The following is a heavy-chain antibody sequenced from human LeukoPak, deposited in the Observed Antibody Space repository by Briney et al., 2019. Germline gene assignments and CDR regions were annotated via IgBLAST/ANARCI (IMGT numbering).Heavy chain of an antibody. J-gene: IGHJ6*02. CDR1: GFSFSSYY. Sequence: GGSLRLSCAASGFSFSSYYMSWVRQAPGKGLEWVALINPDGSERYYVDSVKSRFTIPRDNARNSLYLQMDSLRDDDTAMYFCTRDLAAVPGPRMDVWGQGTTVTVSS. D-gene: IGHD6-19*01. CDR2: INPDGSER. V-gene: IGHV3-7*03. CDR3: TRDLAAVPGPRMDV.